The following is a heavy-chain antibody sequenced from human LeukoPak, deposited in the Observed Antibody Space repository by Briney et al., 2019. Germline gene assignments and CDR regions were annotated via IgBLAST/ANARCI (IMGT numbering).Heavy chain of an antibody. V-gene: IGHV1-2*02. CDR3: ARPYCSSTSCYENWFDP. CDR1: GYTFTGYY. D-gene: IGHD2-2*01. CDR2: INPNSGGT. J-gene: IGHJ5*02. Sequence: ASVKVSGKASGYTFTGYYMHWVRQAPGQGLEWMGWINPNSGGTNYAQKFQGRVTMTRDTSISTAYMELSRLRSDDTAVYYCARPYCSSTSCYENWFDPWGQGTLVTVSS.